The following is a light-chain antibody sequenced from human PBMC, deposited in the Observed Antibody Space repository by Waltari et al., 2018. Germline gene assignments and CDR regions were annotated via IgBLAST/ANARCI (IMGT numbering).Light chain of an antibody. CDR2: KIN. CDR3: ALYMGSGIWV. CDR1: SGSVSTTSY. Sequence: QTVVTQEPSLSVSPGGTVTLTCALSSGSVSTTSYASWYQQTPGQAPRTLVYKINSRASWVPDRFSGSMLGNKAALTITGAQAEDESDYYCALYMGSGIWVFGGGTKLTVL. J-gene: IGLJ3*02. V-gene: IGLV8-61*01.